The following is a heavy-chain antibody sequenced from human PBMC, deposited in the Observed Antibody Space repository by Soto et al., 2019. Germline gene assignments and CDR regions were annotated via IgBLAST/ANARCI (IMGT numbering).Heavy chain of an antibody. CDR1: GFTFSSYA. D-gene: IGHD3-9*01. V-gene: IGHV3-23*01. Sequence: GGSLRLSCAASGFTFSSYAMSWVRQAPGKGLEWVSAISGSGGSTYYADSVKGRFTISRDNSKNTLYLQMNSLRAEDTAVYYCAKGPDILTGYRQVHYFDYWGQGTLVTVSS. CDR3: AKGPDILTGYRQVHYFDY. J-gene: IGHJ4*02. CDR2: ISGSGGST.